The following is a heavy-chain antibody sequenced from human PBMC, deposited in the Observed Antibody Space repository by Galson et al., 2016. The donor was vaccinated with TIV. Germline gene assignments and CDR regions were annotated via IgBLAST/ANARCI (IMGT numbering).Heavy chain of an antibody. Sequence: ETLSLTCSVSGGSLSDYYWNWIRQPPGKGLEWIGYVSDSGRTHYNPSLQSRITLSLDTSKIQFSLRLTSMTPADPAVYYCAGSGFNSDWYFFSDSWGQGTLVTGSS. CDR2: VSDSGRT. CDR1: GGSLSDYY. D-gene: IGHD2-21*02. J-gene: IGHJ4*02. CDR3: AGSGFNSDWYFFSDS. V-gene: IGHV4-59*12.